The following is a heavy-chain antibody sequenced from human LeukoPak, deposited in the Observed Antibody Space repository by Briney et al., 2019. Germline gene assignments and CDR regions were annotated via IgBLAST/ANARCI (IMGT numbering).Heavy chain of an antibody. V-gene: IGHV1-8*03. D-gene: IGHD7-27*01. J-gene: IGHJ4*02. Sequence: GASVKVSCKASGYTFTSYDIHWVRQATGQGLEWMGWMNPNGTYTGYAQRFQGRVTFIRDTSISTAHMELSSLRSEDTAVYYCARDLGLGIPFDYWGQGTLVTVSS. CDR2: MNPNGTYT. CDR3: ARDLGLGIPFDY. CDR1: GYTFTSYD.